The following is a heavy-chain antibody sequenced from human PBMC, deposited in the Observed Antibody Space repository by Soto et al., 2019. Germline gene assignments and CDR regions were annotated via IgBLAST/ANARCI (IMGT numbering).Heavy chain of an antibody. Sequence: PGESLKISCRGSEYSCTSHWIGWVLKMPGKGLEWMGIIYPGDSDTRYSPSFQGQVTISADKSISTAYLQWSSLKASDTAMYYCARHKGKSSSPHYYYGMDVWGQGTTVTVSS. CDR2: IYPGDSDT. V-gene: IGHV5-51*01. CDR1: EYSCTSHW. J-gene: IGHJ6*02. CDR3: ARHKGKSSSPHYYYGMDV. D-gene: IGHD6-6*01.